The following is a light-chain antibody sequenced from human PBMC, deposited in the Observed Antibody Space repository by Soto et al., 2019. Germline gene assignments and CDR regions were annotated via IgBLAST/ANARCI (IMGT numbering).Light chain of an antibody. V-gene: IGKV3-20*01. J-gene: IGKJ4*01. CDR3: QYYGASPT. CDR1: QSINSIY. CDR2: AAS. Sequence: ETVLTQSPGTLSLSPGERATLSCRASQSINSIYFAWYQQKPGQPPRLLIYAASSRVNGIPDRFSGGGSGTDSTLNSSRLEREDVAVYYCQYYGASPTFGGGTKVEIK.